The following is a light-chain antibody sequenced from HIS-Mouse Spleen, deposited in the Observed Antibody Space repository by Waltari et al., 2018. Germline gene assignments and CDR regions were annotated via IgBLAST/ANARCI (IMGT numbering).Light chain of an antibody. CDR2: AAS. J-gene: IGKJ1*01. V-gene: IGKV1-8*01. CDR1: QGISSY. CDR3: QQYYSYPPT. Sequence: AIRMTQSPSSLAAPTGDRVTITCRASQGISSYLAWYQQKPGKAPKHLIYAASTLQSGVPSRFSGSGSGTDFTLTISCLQSEDFATYYCQQYYSYPPTFGQGTKVEIK.